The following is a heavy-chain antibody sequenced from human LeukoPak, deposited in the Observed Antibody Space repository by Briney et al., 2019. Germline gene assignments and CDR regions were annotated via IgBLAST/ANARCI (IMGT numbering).Heavy chain of an antibody. CDR2: ITSSSSYI. CDR3: ARDSGNYLDAFDI. V-gene: IGHV3-21*01. CDR1: GFTFSSYT. D-gene: IGHD1-7*01. Sequence: GGSLRLSCAASGFTFSSYTMNCVRHAPGKVLEWGSSITSSSSYIYYADSVKGRFTISRDNAKNSLYLQMNSLRAEDTAVYYCARDSGNYLDAFDIWGQGTMVTVSS. J-gene: IGHJ3*02.